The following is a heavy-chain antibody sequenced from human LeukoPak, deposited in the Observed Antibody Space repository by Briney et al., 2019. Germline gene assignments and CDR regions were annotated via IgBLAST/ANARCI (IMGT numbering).Heavy chain of an antibody. CDR1: GDSVSSNSAS. D-gene: IGHD1-26*01. CDR2: TYYRSRWHN. V-gene: IGHV6-1*01. Sequence: SQTLSLTCAISGDSVSSNSASWNWIRQSPSRGFEWLGRTYYRSRWHNDYAVSVKSRITINPDTSKNQFSLQLNSVTPEDTAVYYCARVHSGSSLGFDYWGQGTLVTVSS. J-gene: IGHJ4*02. CDR3: ARVHSGSSLGFDY.